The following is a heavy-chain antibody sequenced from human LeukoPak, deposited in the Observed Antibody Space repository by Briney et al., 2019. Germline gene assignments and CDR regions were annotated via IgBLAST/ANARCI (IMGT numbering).Heavy chain of an antibody. V-gene: IGHV6-1*01. D-gene: IGHD1-26*01. CDR3: AREAMGATNDY. Sequence: SQTLSLTCAISGDSLSSNSAAWHWLRQSPSRGLEWLGRTYYRSKWYNDYAVSVRSRITINPDTSKNQFSLQLNSVTPEDTAVYYCAREAMGATNDYWGQGTLVTVSS. J-gene: IGHJ4*02. CDR2: TYYRSKWYN. CDR1: GDSLSSNSAA.